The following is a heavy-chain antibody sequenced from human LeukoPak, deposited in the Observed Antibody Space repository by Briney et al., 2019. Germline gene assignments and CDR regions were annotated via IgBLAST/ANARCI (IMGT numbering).Heavy chain of an antibody. J-gene: IGHJ6*02. CDR3: ARSSLWYYDFWSGFLIPDYYYYGMDV. D-gene: IGHD3-3*01. CDR2: MNPNSGNT. CDR1: GYTFTSYD. V-gene: IGHV1-8*01. Sequence: GASVEVSCKASGYTFTSYDINWVRQATGQGLEWMGWMNPNSGNTGYAQKFQGRVTMTRNTSISTAYMELSSLRSEDTAVYYCARSSLWYYDFWSGFLIPDYYYYGMDVWGQGTTVTVSS.